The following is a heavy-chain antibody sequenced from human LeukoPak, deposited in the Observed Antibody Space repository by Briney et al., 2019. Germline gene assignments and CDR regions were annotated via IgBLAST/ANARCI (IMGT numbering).Heavy chain of an antibody. V-gene: IGHV3-48*01. J-gene: IGHJ3*02. CDR2: IDARSGIT. D-gene: IGHD3-3*01. Sequence: GGSLRPSCATSGFTFTIFGINWVRQAPGKGPEWVSYIDARSGITYYADSVQGRFTISRDNAKESVFLQMNGLRVDDTAVYYCARTYDFGRGPPGDAFDNWGQGTPVIVSS. CDR1: GFTFTIFG. CDR3: ARTYDFGRGPPGDAFDN.